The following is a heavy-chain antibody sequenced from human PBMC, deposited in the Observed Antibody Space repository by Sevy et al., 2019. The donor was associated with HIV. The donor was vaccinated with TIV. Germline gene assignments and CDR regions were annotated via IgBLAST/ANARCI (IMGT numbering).Heavy chain of an antibody. V-gene: IGHV3-7*01. CDR3: AHGTFGKFES. J-gene: IGHJ4*02. D-gene: IGHD3-16*01. CDR2: IKGDGSDK. Sequence: GGSLRLSCAASGFTFSANWMNWVRQAPGKGLEWVANIKGDGSDKDYGDSVEGRFTISRDNAKNLLYLQMNRLRVEDTAVYYCAHGTFGKFESWGQGTLVTVSS. CDR1: GFTFSANW.